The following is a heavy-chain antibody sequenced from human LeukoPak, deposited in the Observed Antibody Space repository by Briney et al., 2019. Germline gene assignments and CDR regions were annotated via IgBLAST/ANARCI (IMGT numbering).Heavy chain of an antibody. CDR1: GFTFSSYW. J-gene: IGHJ4*02. Sequence: GGSLRLSCAASGFTFSSYWMSWVRQAPGKGLEWVANIKQDGSEKYYVDSVKGRFTISRDNAKNSLYLQMNSLRAEDTAVYYCARDLWHSSGVFDYWGQGTLVTVSS. D-gene: IGHD6-19*01. V-gene: IGHV3-7*01. CDR2: IKQDGSEK. CDR3: ARDLWHSSGVFDY.